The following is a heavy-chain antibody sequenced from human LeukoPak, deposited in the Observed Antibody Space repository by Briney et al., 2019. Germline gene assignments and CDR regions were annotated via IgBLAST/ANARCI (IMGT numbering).Heavy chain of an antibody. D-gene: IGHD4-17*01. V-gene: IGHV3-23*01. CDR1: GFTFSSYA. J-gene: IGHJ6*02. CDR2: ISGSGGST. Sequence: PGGSLRLSCAASGFTFSSYAMSCVRQAPGKWLEWVSAISGSGGSTYYADSVKGRFTISRDNSKNTLYLQMNSLRAEDTAVYYCAKDTVTSYYYGMDVWGQGTTVTVSS. CDR3: AKDTVTSYYYGMDV.